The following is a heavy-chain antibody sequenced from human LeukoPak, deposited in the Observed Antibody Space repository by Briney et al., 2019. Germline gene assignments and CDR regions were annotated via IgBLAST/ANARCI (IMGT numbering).Heavy chain of an antibody. CDR2: ISYDGSNK. J-gene: IGHJ4*02. V-gene: IGHV3-30-3*01. Sequence: GGSLRLSCAASGFTFSSYAMHWVRQAPGKGLEWVAVISYDGSNKYYADSVKGRFTISRDNSKNTLYLQMNSLRAEDTAVYFCAGRHCSGGGCYFAGADPFDYWGQGTLVTVSS. CDR3: AGRHCSGGGCYFAGADPFDY. CDR1: GFTFSSYA. D-gene: IGHD2-15*01.